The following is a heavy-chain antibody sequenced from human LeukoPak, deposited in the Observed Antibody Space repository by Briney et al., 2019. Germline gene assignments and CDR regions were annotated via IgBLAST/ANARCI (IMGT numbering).Heavy chain of an antibody. CDR3: ARADSLTMVRGYYFDY. CDR1: GGTFSSYT. Sequence: GASVKVSCKASGGTFSSYTISWVRQAPGQGLEWMGRIIPILGIANYAQKFQGRVTITADKSTSTAYMELSSLRSGDTAVYYCARADSLTMVRGYYFDYWGQGTLVTVSS. CDR2: IIPILGIA. J-gene: IGHJ4*02. D-gene: IGHD3-10*01. V-gene: IGHV1-69*02.